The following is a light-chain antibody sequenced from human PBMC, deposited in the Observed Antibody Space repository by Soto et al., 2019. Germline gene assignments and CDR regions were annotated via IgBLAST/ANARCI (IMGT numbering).Light chain of an antibody. CDR3: QQYNNWPLT. V-gene: IGKV3D-15*01. CDR2: DAS. Sequence: ETVMTQSPATLSVSPGDRATLFCSASQSVSYNLAWYQQKPGQAPRLLIYDASTRATGIPARFSGSASGTEFTLTISSLLSEDFAVYYCQQYNNWPLTFGGGTKVEMK. CDR1: QSVSYN. J-gene: IGKJ4*01.